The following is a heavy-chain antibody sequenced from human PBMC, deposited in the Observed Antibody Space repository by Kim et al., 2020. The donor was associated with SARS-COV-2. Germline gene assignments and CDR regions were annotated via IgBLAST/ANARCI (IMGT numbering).Heavy chain of an antibody. V-gene: IGHV4-34*01. D-gene: IGHD2-21*01. J-gene: IGHJ4*02. CDR1: GGSFSGYY. Sequence: SETLSLTCAVYGGSFSGYYWSWIRQPPGKGLEWIGEINHSGSTNYNPSLKSRVTISVDTSKNQFSLKLSSVTAADTAVYYCARGSSILWWWPFDYWGQGT. CDR3: ARGSSILWWWPFDY. CDR2: INHSGST.